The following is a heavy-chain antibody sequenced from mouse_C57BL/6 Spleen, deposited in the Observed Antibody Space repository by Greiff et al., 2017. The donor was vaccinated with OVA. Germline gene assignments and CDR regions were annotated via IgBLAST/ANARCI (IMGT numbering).Heavy chain of an antibody. CDR1: GYSITSGYY. Sequence: EVKLVESGPGLVKPSQSLSLTCSVTGYSITSGYYWNWIRQFPGNKLEWMGYISYDGSNNYNPSLKNRISITRDTSKNQFFLKLNSVTTEDTATYYCAREGGYGSSPYFDYWGQGTTLTVSS. CDR3: AREGGYGSSPYFDY. D-gene: IGHD1-1*01. J-gene: IGHJ2*01. V-gene: IGHV3-6*01. CDR2: ISYDGSN.